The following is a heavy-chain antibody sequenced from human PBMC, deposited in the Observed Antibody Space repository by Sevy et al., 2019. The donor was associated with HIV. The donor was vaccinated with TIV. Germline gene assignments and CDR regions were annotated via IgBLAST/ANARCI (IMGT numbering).Heavy chain of an antibody. V-gene: IGHV3-49*04. Sequence: GGSLRLSCTTSGFTFGDYAVSWVRQAPGKGLEWVGFIRSKVYGGTTDYAASVKGRFTISRDDSKSIAYLQMNSLKTEDTAMYYCTRHQWQELLRPHCDYRGQGTLVTVSS. CDR2: IRSKVYGGTT. CDR3: TRHQWQELLRPHCDY. J-gene: IGHJ4*02. CDR1: GFTFGDYA. D-gene: IGHD5-12*01.